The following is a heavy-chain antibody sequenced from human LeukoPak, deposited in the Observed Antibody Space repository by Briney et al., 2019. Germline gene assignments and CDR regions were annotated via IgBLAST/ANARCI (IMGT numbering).Heavy chain of an antibody. CDR3: ARHVKHCSSTSCFDAFDI. CDR2: IYYSGST. J-gene: IGHJ3*02. CDR1: GGSIGSGSYY. Sequence: SQTLSLTCTVSGGSIGSGSYYWGWIRQPPGKGLEWIGSIYYSGSTYYNPSLKSRVTISVDTSKNQFSLKLSSVTAADTAVYYCARHVKHCSSTSCFDAFDIWGQGTMVTVSS. D-gene: IGHD2-2*01. V-gene: IGHV4-39*01.